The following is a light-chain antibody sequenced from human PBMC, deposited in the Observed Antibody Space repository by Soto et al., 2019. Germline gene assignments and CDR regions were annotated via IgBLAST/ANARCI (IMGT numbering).Light chain of an antibody. CDR2: DAS. CDR1: QSVSSY. J-gene: IGKJ4*01. V-gene: IGKV3-11*01. CDR3: QQRSNWPPKVT. Sequence: EIVLTQSPATLSLSPGERATLSCRASQSVSSYLAWYQQKPGQAPRLLIYDASNRATGILARFSGSGSGTDFTLTISSLEPEDFAVYYCQQRSNWPPKVTFGGGTKVEIK.